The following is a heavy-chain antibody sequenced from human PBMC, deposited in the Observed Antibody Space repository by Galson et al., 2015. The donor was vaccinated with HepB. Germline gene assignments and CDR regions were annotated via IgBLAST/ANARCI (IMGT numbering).Heavy chain of an antibody. CDR2: IVVGSGNT. Sequence: SVKVSCKASGFTFTSSAVQWVRQARGQRLEWIGWIVVGSGNTNYAQKFQERVTITRDMSTSTAYMELSSLRSEDTAVYYCAAPRIYGSGSYSYYYYYYGMDVWGQGTTVTVSS. CDR3: AAPRIYGSGSYSYYYYYYGMDV. CDR1: GFTFTSSA. D-gene: IGHD3-10*01. J-gene: IGHJ6*02. V-gene: IGHV1-58*01.